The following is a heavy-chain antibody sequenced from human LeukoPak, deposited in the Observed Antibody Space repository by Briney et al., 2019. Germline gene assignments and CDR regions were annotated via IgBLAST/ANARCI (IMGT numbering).Heavy chain of an antibody. V-gene: IGHV3-11*04. D-gene: IGHD4-17*01. CDR1: GFTFSDYY. CDR2: ISSSGNII. Sequence: GGSLRLSCAASGFTFSDYYISWIRQAPGKGLEWVSYISSSGNIIYYADSVKGRFTVSRDNAKDSLFLQMNSLRAEDTAVYYCAREEREHASTLTNAFDIWGQGTMVTVSS. J-gene: IGHJ3*02. CDR3: AREEREHASTLTNAFDI.